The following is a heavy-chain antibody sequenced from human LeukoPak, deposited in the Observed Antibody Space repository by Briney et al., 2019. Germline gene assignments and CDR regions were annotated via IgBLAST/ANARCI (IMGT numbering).Heavy chain of an antibody. CDR3: ARAGYCSSTSCYFDY. V-gene: IGHV4-59*01. CDR1: GGSISSYY. Sequence: TSETLSLTCTVSGGSISSYYWSWIRQPPGKGLEWIGYIYYSGSTNYNPSLKSRATISVDTSKNQFSLKLSSVTAADTAVYYCARAGYCSSTSCYFDYWGQGTLVTVSS. D-gene: IGHD2-2*01. CDR2: IYYSGST. J-gene: IGHJ4*02.